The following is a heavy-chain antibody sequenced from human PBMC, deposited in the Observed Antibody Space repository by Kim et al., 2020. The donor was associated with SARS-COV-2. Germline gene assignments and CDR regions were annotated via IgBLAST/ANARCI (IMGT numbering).Heavy chain of an antibody. CDR1: GFNFRTYA. J-gene: IGHJ4*02. D-gene: IGHD3-10*01. CDR2: SSNSGKIT. V-gene: IGHV3-23*05. Sequence: GGSLRLSCVASGFNFRTYAMSWVRQAPGGGLECVSTSSNSGKITYADSVKGRFTISRDDSTYTLYLQMSSLRVDDTAIYYCAREPFGSGNDYWGQGTPVTVSP. CDR3: AREPFGSGNDY.